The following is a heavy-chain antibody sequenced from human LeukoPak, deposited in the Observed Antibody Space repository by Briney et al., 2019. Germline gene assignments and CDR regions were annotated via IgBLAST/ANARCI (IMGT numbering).Heavy chain of an antibody. CDR1: GTSMNIYY. V-gene: IGHV4-4*07. Sequence: SETLSLTCHISGTSMNIYYWNWIRQSAGEAMEFIGRIHISGRTYDSPSLKSRVTMSLDTSKSLFSLNLQSVTAADTAVYYCVMTSTGVRDKFDFWGQGTLVTVSS. CDR3: VMTSTGVRDKFDF. J-gene: IGHJ4*02. CDR2: IHISGRT. D-gene: IGHD3-10*01.